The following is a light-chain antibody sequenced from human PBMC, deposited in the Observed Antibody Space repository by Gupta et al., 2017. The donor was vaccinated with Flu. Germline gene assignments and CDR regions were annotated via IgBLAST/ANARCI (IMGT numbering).Light chain of an antibody. J-gene: IGLJ3*02. CDR1: TSDIGNNT. Sequence: SVMPPPPSSSGPPRQRVTSSSSGTTSDIGNNTVCWYQHLPGRAPKLLMHNNNQRPSGVPDRFSGSKSGTSASLAISGLHSEDEAEYYCASWDDSLNHWVFGGGTKVTVL. CDR2: NNN. CDR3: ASWDDSLNHWV. V-gene: IGLV1-44*01.